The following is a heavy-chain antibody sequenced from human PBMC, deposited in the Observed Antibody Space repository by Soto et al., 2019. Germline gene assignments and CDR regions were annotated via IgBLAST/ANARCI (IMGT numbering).Heavy chain of an antibody. J-gene: IGHJ4*02. Sequence: QVQLVQSGAEVKRPGSSVKVSCKASGDTFNFYSINWVRQAPGVGLEWVGRVNPILSMSNYAQRFPGRVTITADKSTSTAYMELRSLRSEDTAIYYCASSYGSGYRAFDYWGQGALVTVSS. CDR3: ASSYGSGYRAFDY. V-gene: IGHV1-69*02. D-gene: IGHD3-10*01. CDR2: VNPILSMS. CDR1: GDTFNFYS.